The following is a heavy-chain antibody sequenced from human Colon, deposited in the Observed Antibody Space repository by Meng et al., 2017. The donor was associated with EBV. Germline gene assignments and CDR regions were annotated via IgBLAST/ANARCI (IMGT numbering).Heavy chain of an antibody. CDR2: ILHAGVT. J-gene: IGHJ4*02. D-gene: IGHD3-16*01. Sequence: QVQLNESCPRLAKPSGTLSLSCSVSDDSTIRSNWWSRVRQPPGKGLEWIGEILHAGVTNYNPSLKSRVSMSVDRSRIQASLNLNSVTAADTAIYYCARGEHYTWDVWGQGILVTVSS. V-gene: IGHV4-4*02. CDR3: ARGEHYTWDV. CDR1: DDSTIRSNW.